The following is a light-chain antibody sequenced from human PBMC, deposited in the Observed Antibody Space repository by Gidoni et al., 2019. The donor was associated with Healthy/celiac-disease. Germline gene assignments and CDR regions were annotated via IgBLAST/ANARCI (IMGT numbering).Light chain of an antibody. CDR1: SSDVGGYNY. J-gene: IGLJ3*02. CDR3: SSYTSSSNRV. V-gene: IGLV2-14*01. CDR2: DVS. Sequence: QSALTQPASVSGSPGQSITISCTRTSSDVGGYNYVSWYQQHPGKDPKLMIYDVSNRPSGVSNRFSGSKSGNTASLTISGLQEEDEADDYCSSYTSSSNRVFGGGTKLTVL.